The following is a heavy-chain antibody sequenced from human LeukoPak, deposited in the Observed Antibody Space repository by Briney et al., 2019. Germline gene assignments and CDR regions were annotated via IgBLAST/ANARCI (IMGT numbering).Heavy chain of an antibody. CDR1: GFTFSSHA. CDR3: AKATAVAGNLYGLDV. V-gene: IGHV3-23*01. D-gene: IGHD6-19*01. CDR2: ISYSGGST. Sequence: GGSLRLSCAASGFTFSSHAMSWVRQAPGKGLEWVSGISYSGGSTDYADSVEGRFTISRDNSKNTLYLQMNSLRAEDTAVYYCAKATAVAGNLYGLDVWGQGTTVTVSS. J-gene: IGHJ6*02.